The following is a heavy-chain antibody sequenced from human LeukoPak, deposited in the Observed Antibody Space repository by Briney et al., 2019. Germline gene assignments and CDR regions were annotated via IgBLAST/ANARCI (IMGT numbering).Heavy chain of an antibody. CDR2: ISGSGGST. D-gene: IGHD5-18*01. CDR1: GFTFSSYA. J-gene: IGHJ4*02. Sequence: PGGSLRLSYAASGFTFSSYAMSWVRQAPGKGLEWVSAISGSGGSTYYADSVKGRFTISRDNSKHKLYLQMNSLRAEETAVYYCAKGSSGPAMVAYYFDYWGQGTLVTVSS. CDR3: AKGSSGPAMVAYYFDY. V-gene: IGHV3-23*01.